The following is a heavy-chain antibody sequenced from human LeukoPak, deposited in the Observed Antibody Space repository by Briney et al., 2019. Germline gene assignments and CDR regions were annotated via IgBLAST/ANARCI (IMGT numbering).Heavy chain of an antibody. CDR2: IYHSGST. D-gene: IGHD3-10*01. Sequence: SETLSLTCTVSGYSISSGYYWGWIRQPPGKGLEWIGSIYHSGSTYYNPSLKSRVTISVDTSKNQFSLKLSSVTAADTAVYYCASIASYGSGSFPFDYWGQGTPVTVSS. CDR3: ASIASYGSGSFPFDY. J-gene: IGHJ4*02. V-gene: IGHV4-38-2*02. CDR1: GYSISSGYY.